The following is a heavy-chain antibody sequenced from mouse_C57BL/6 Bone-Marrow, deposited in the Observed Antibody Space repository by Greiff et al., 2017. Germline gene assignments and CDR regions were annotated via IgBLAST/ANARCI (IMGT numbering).Heavy chain of an antibody. CDR3: ASSYYYGPFAY. CDR2: IRNKANGYTT. CDR1: GFTFTDYY. V-gene: IGHV7-3*01. J-gene: IGHJ3*01. D-gene: IGHD1-1*01. Sequence: EVLVVESGGGLVQPGGSLSLSCAASGFTFTDYYMSWVRQPPGKALGWLGFIRNKANGYTTEYSASVKGRFTISRDNSQSILYLQMNALRAEDSATYYCASSYYYGPFAYWGQGTLVTVSA.